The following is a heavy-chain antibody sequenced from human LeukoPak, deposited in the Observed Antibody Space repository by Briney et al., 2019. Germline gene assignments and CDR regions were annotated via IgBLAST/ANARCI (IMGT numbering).Heavy chain of an antibody. D-gene: IGHD3-3*01. Sequence: PSETLSLTCTVSGGPIYSYYWSWIRQPPGKGLEWIGYIYYSGSTNYNPSLKSRVTISVDTSKNQFSLKLSSVTAADTAVYYCARGIGVWANFYYYYMDVWGKGTTVTVSS. CDR1: GGPIYSYY. V-gene: IGHV4-59*01. J-gene: IGHJ6*03. CDR3: ARGIGVWANFYYYYMDV. CDR2: IYYSGST.